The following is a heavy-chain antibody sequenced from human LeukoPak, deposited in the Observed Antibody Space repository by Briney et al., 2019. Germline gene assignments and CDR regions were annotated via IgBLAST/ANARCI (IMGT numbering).Heavy chain of an antibody. CDR1: GFTFSSYS. J-gene: IGHJ4*02. Sequence: PGGSLRLSCAASGFTFSSYSMNWVRQAPGKGLEWVSSISSSSSYIYYADSVKGRFTISRDNAKNSLYLQMNSLRAEDTAVYYCARGSVVRAPFDYWGQGTLVTVSS. D-gene: IGHD2-15*01. CDR3: ARGSVVRAPFDY. V-gene: IGHV3-21*01. CDR2: ISSSSSYI.